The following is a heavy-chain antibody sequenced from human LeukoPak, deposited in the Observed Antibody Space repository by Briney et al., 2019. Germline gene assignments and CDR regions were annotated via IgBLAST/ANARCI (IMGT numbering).Heavy chain of an antibody. CDR3: ARDLRESNAFDI. V-gene: IGHV4-59*01. CDR2: IYYSGST. Sequence: SETLSLTCTVSGGSISSYYWSWNRQSPGKGLEWIAYIYYSGSTNYNPSLKSRVTISVDTSKNQFSLKLKSLTAADTAVYYCARDLRESNAFDIWGQGTMVTVSS. D-gene: IGHD3-10*01. J-gene: IGHJ3*02. CDR1: GGSISSYY.